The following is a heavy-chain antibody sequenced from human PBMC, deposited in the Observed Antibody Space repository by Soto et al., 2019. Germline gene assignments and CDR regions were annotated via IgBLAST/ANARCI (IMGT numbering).Heavy chain of an antibody. V-gene: IGHV3-11*01. D-gene: IGHD5-12*01. J-gene: IGHJ4*02. Sequence: GGSLSLSWAASGFTFSYYYMSWIRPAPGKGLEWVSYISSSGSTIYYADSVKGRFTISRDNAKNSLYLQMNSLRAEDTAVYYCATYSGYDYGFYFDYWGQGTLVTAS. CDR3: ATYSGYDYGFYFDY. CDR1: GFTFSYYY. CDR2: ISSSGSTI.